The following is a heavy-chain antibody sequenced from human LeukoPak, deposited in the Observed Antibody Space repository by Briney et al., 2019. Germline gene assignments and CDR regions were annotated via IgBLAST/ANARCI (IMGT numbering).Heavy chain of an antibody. V-gene: IGHV3-20*04. CDR2: INGNGGST. J-gene: IGHJ5*02. CDR1: GFSFSDYG. Sequence: GGSLRLSCAASGFSFSDYGMHWVRQTPGKGLEWVSGINGNGGSTGYAGSVKGRFTISRANTKNSLYLQMNSLRGEDTALYYCARELLRGGFDPWGQGTLVTVSS. D-gene: IGHD3-10*01. CDR3: ARELLRGGFDP.